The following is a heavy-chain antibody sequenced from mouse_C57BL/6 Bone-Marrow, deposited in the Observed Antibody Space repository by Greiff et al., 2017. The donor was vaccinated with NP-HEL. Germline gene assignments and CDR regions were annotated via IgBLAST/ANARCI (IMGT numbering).Heavy chain of an antibody. CDR2: IDPSDSYA. CDR3: ARRPTGTDAMDY. D-gene: IGHD4-1*02. Sequence: QVQLQQPGAELVMPGASVKLSCKASGYTFTSYWMHWVKQRPGQGLEWIGEIDPSDSYANYNQKFKGKSTLTVDKSSSTAYMQLSSLTSEDSAVYYCARRPTGTDAMDYWGQGTSVTVSS. CDR1: GYTFTSYW. V-gene: IGHV1-69*01. J-gene: IGHJ4*01.